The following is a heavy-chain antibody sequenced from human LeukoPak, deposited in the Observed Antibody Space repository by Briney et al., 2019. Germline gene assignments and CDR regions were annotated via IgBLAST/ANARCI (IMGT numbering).Heavy chain of an antibody. J-gene: IGHJ4*02. Sequence: SETLSLTCTVSGGSISTYYGSCIRQPAGKGLEWIRRIYSSGSTNYNPSLESRVTMSVDTSKNQFSLNLTSVTAADTAVYYCARGGVASAGCFFDFWGQGTQVTASS. CDR2: IYSSGST. CDR1: GGSISTYY. D-gene: IGHD6-13*01. CDR3: ARGGVASAGCFFDF. V-gene: IGHV4-4*07.